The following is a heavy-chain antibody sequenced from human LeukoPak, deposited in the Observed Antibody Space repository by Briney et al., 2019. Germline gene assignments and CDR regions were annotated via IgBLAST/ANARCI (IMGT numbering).Heavy chain of an antibody. Sequence: SETLSLTCTVSGGSINNYYWSWIRQPPGKGLEWIGYIYYSGSTKYNPSLKSRVTISVDTSKNQFSLRLSSVTAADTAVYYCARDVWFGAGRTFDYWGQGTLVTVSS. D-gene: IGHD3-10*01. CDR1: GGSINNYY. V-gene: IGHV4-59*12. CDR2: IYYSGST. J-gene: IGHJ4*02. CDR3: ARDVWFGAGRTFDY.